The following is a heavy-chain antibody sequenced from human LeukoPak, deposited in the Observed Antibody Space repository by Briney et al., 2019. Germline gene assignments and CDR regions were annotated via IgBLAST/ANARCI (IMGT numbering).Heavy chain of an antibody. CDR3: AHKIYGDYALDY. CDR1: GFSLSTSGVG. Sequence: ESGPTLVKPTQTLTLTCTFSGFSLSTSGVGVGWIRQPPGKALEWLALIYWNDDKRYSPSLKSRLTITKDTSKNQVVLTMTNMDPVDTATYYCAHKIYGDYALDYWGQGTLVTVSS. V-gene: IGHV2-5*01. J-gene: IGHJ4*02. CDR2: IYWNDDK. D-gene: IGHD4-17*01.